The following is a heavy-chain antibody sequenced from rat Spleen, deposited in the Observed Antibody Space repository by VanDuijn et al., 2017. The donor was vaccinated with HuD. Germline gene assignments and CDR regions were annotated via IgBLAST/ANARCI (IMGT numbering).Heavy chain of an antibody. V-gene: IGHV2-15*01. CDR1: GFSFINYD. CDR3: ARLSFLRGSPLFDY. J-gene: IGHJ2*01. Sequence: VQLVESDGGLVQPGRSLKLSCAASGFSFINYDMAWVRQPPGKGLEWIGAIWSGGSTDYNSALKSRLTISRDTSKSQVLLKMDRLQPEDTGTYSCARLSFLRGSPLFDYWGQGVMVTVSS. CDR2: IWSGGST. D-gene: IGHD3-1*01.